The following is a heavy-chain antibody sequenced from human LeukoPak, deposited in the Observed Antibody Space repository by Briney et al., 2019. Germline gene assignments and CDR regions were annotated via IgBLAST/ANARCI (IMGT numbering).Heavy chain of an antibody. CDR2: INSDGSST. D-gene: IGHD4-17*01. Sequence: GGSLRLSCAASGFTFSSHWMHWVRQAPGKGLVWVSRINSDGSSTSYADSVKGRFTISRDNAKNTLYLQMNSLRAEDTAVYYCARGRSTVTPVDAFDIWGQGTMVTVS. CDR3: ARGRSTVTPVDAFDI. J-gene: IGHJ3*02. V-gene: IGHV3-74*01. CDR1: GFTFSSHW.